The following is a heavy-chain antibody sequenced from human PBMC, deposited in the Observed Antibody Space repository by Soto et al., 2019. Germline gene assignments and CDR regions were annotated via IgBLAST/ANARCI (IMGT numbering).Heavy chain of an antibody. D-gene: IGHD6-13*01. CDR1: GGSISSYY. V-gene: IGHV4-59*01. Sequence: SETLSLTCTVSGGSISSYYWSWIRQPPGKGLEWIGYIYYSGSTNYNPSLKSRVTISVDTSKNQFSLKLSSVTAADTAVYYCARVGYSSSGARVGYYYYYYMDVWGKGTTVTVSS. CDR2: IYYSGST. CDR3: ARVGYSSSGARVGYYYYYYMDV. J-gene: IGHJ6*03.